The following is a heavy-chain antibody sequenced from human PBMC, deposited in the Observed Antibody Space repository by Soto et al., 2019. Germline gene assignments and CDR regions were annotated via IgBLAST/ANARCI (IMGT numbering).Heavy chain of an antibody. CDR2: IGTAGDT. Sequence: GGSLRLSCAASGFTFSSYDMHWVRQATGKGLEWVSAIGTAGDTYYPGSVKGRFTISRENAKNSLYLQMNSLRAGDTAVYYCARGRYSSSWYGAFDIWGQGTMVTVSS. V-gene: IGHV3-13*01. J-gene: IGHJ3*02. D-gene: IGHD6-13*01. CDR3: ARGRYSSSWYGAFDI. CDR1: GFTFSSYD.